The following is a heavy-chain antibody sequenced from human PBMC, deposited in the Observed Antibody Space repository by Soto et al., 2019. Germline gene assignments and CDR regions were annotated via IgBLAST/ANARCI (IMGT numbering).Heavy chain of an antibody. J-gene: IGHJ4*02. Sequence: GASVKVSCKASGYTFISYYMHWVRQAPGQGLEWMGIINPSGGSTRYAQKFQGRVTMTRDTSTSTVYMELSGLRSDDTAVYYCSRVDPGEPSPFAHWGQGTLVTVSS. V-gene: IGHV1-46*03. CDR3: SRVDPGEPSPFAH. D-gene: IGHD3-10*01. CDR1: GYTFISYY. CDR2: INPSGGST.